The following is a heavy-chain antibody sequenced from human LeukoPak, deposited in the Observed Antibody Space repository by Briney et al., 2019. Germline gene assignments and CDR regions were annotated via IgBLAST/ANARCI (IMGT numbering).Heavy chain of an antibody. Sequence: ASVKVSCKASGYTFTSYGISWVRQAPGQGLEWMGIINPGGGTTSYAQKFQGRVTMTRDTSTSTVYMELSNLRSEDTAVYYCARAFYYDTSAFYPGGDYWGQGTLVTVSS. D-gene: IGHD3-22*01. CDR1: GYTFTSYG. CDR3: ARAFYYDTSAFYPGGDY. CDR2: INPGGGTT. V-gene: IGHV1-46*01. J-gene: IGHJ4*02.